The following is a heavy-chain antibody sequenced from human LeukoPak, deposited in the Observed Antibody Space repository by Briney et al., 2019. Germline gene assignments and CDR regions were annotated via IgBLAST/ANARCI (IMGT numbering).Heavy chain of an antibody. J-gene: IGHJ4*02. D-gene: IGHD4-17*01. CDR1: GFTFSSYA. CDR2: ISLRGDST. CDR3: ARARTTRGFDY. Sequence: GGSLRLSCAASGFTFSSYAMSWVRQVPGKGLEWVSGISLRGDSTYYADSVKCRFTVSRDNSRNTLYLQMNSLRADDTAVYYCARARTTRGFDYWGQGTLVTVSS. V-gene: IGHV3-23*01.